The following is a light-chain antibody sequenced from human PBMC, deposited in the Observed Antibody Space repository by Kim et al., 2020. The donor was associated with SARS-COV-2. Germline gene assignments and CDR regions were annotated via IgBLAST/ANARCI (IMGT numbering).Light chain of an antibody. CDR1: ISNIGSNP. J-gene: IGLJ3*02. CDR2: TQN. Sequence: QSVLTQPPSASGTPGQRINISCSGSISNIGSNPVNWYQQVPGKAPRLLIYTQNQRPSGIPDRFSGSKSGTSVSLAISGLQFEDEALYYCAAWDDSLNGRVFGGGTQLTVL. V-gene: IGLV1-44*01. CDR3: AAWDDSLNGRV.